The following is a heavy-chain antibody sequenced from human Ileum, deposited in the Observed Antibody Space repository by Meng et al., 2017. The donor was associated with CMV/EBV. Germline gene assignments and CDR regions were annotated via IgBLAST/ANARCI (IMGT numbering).Heavy chain of an antibody. D-gene: IGHD2/OR15-2a*01. J-gene: IGHJ6*02. CDR1: GFSFSSYG. CDR2: IHHDGSNK. Sequence: GESLKISCVASGFSFSSYGMHWVRQAPGKGLEWVTFIHHDGSNKTYTDSVKGRFTISRDNSKNTLYLHMSSLRAEDTAVYYCARDQTLRFYVTYGMDVWGQGTLVTVSS. V-gene: IGHV3-30*02. CDR3: ARDQTLRFYVTYGMDV.